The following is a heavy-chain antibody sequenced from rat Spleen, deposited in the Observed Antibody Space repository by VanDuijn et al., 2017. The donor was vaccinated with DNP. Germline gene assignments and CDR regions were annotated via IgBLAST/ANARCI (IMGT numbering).Heavy chain of an antibody. CDR3: TRATGFDY. CDR1: GFTFSNYY. Sequence: EVQLVESGGGLVQPGRSLKLSCAASGFTFSNYYMAWVRQAPTKGLEWVAAISTGGGNAYYRDSVRGRFTISRDNAEDTLFLQMNSLRSEDTATYYCTRATGFDYWGQGVMVTVSS. D-gene: IGHD4-2*01. CDR2: ISTGGGNA. V-gene: IGHV5-25*01. J-gene: IGHJ2*01.